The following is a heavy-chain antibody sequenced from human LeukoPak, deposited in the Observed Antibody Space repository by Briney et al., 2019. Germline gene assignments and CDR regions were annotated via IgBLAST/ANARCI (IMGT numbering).Heavy chain of an antibody. D-gene: IGHD5-18*01. CDR1: GVSITSGLYY. CDR3: ASRTRHNYGFNPRDAFDL. V-gene: IGHV4-39*02. Sequence: PSETLSLTCTVSGVSITSGLYYWGWIRQPPGKGLEWIGSIYYGESVYYNPSLKSRVTISVDTSKSHFSLNLTSVTAADSAIYYCASRTRHNYGFNPRDAFDLWGQGTMVTVSS. J-gene: IGHJ3*01. CDR2: IYYGESV.